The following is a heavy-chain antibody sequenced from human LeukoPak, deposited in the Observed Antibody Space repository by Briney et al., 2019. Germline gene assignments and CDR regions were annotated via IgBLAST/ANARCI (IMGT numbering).Heavy chain of an antibody. CDR1: IGFLYRLDYH. J-gene: IGHJ4*02. CDR2: INYGGTT. D-gene: IGHD2-8*02. V-gene: IGHV4-39*01. Sequence: SETLSLTCSLSIGFLYRLDYHGRWIRQPPGREMEWIASINYGGTTYYNPSLKSRVTIYVDTSKNQFSLRLSTVTAADTALYLGERCVVSGGVKYYVHFGGQGPLVTVSS. CDR3: ERCVVSGGVKYYVHF.